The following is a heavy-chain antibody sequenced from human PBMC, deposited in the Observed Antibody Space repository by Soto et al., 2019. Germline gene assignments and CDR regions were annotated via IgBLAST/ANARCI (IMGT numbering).Heavy chain of an antibody. CDR1: GFTFSSYA. D-gene: IGHD6-19*01. CDR2: ISYDGSNK. Sequence: QVQLVESGGGVVQPGRSLRLSCAASGFTFSSYAMHWVRQAPGKGLEWVAVISYDGSNKYYADSVKGRFTISRDNSKNTLYLQMNSLRAEDTAVYYCARNRISSGWHGGFDYWAREPWSPSPQ. V-gene: IGHV3-30-3*01. J-gene: IGHJ4*02. CDR3: ARNRISSGWHGGFDY.